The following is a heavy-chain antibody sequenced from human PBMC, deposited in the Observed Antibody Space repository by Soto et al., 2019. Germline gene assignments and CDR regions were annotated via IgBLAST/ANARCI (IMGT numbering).Heavy chain of an antibody. Sequence: PGGSLRLSCAASGFTFSSYSMNWVRQAPGKGLEWVSSISSSSSYIYYADSVKGRFTISRDNAKNSLYLQMNSLRAEDTAVYYCARDGSSRIAARLGWFAPWGQGNLVTVSS. J-gene: IGHJ5*02. D-gene: IGHD6-6*01. CDR3: ARDGSSRIAARLGWFAP. V-gene: IGHV3-21*01. CDR1: GFTFSSYS. CDR2: ISSSSSYI.